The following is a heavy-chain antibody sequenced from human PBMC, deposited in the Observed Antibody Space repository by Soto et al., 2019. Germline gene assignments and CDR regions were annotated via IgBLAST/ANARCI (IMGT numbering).Heavy chain of an antibody. CDR2: ISGYSGNT. CDR1: GDTFTSYG. CDR3: ARRWSGTVTGHMSDY. V-gene: IGHV1-18*01. Sequence: QVHLVQSGADVKKPGASVKVSCKASGDTFTSYGISWVRQAPGQGLEWMGWISGYSGNTKYAPKFQDRVTMTTDTSSIKAYMELTRLKSDDKAVYYCARRWSGTVTGHMSDYWGQGTLVTVSS. D-gene: IGHD4-17*01. J-gene: IGHJ4*02.